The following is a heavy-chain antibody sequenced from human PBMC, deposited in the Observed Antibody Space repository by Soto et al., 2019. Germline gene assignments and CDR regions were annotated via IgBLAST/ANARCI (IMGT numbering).Heavy chain of an antibody. CDR2: ISSNGGST. CDR3: ATRPLLPGAP. J-gene: IGHJ3*01. Sequence: GSLRLSYAACGFTFSSYGMHWVRQAPGKGLEYVSAISSNGGSTYYANSVKGRFTISRDNSKNTLYLQMGSLRAEDMAVYYCATRPLLPGAPWGQGTMVTVSS. CDR1: GFTFSSYG. D-gene: IGHD3-22*01. V-gene: IGHV3-64*01.